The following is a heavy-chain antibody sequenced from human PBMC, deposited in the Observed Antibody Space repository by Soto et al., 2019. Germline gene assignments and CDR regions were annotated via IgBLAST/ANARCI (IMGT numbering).Heavy chain of an antibody. J-gene: IGHJ6*02. CDR2: IYYSGST. D-gene: IGHD3-22*01. CDR3: AKINYYDSYYYGMDV. CDR1: GGSISSYY. V-gene: IGHV4-59*01. Sequence: SETLSLTCTVSGGSISSYYWSWIRQPPGKGLEWIGYIYYSGSTNYNPSLKGRVTISVDTSKNQFSLKLSSVTAADTAVYYCAKINYYDSYYYGMDVWGQGTTVTVSS.